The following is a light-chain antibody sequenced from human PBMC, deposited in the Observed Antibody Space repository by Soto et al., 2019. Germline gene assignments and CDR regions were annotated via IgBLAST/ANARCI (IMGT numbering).Light chain of an antibody. V-gene: IGKV3-15*01. CDR3: QQYNNWPPYT. Sequence: EILMTQSPATLSVSPGERATLSCRASQSVSSNLAWYQQKPGQAPRLLIYGASTRATGIPARFSGSGSGTAFTLTISRLQSEYFAVYYCQQYNNWPPYTFGQGTKLELK. CDR1: QSVSSN. CDR2: GAS. J-gene: IGKJ2*01.